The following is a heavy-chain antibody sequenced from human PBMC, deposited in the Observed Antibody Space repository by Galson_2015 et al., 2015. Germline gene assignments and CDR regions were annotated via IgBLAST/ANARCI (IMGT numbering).Heavy chain of an antibody. J-gene: IGHJ6*02. CDR1: GFTFSSYG. CDR2: MWFDGSKK. CDR3: ARDPCSSTSCFYYYGMDV. D-gene: IGHD2-2*01. Sequence: SLRLSCAASGFTFSSYGMHWVRQAPGKGLEWVAVMWFDGSKKYYADSVKGRFTISRDNSKNTLYLQMNSPRAEDTAVYYCARDPCSSTSCFYYYGMDVWGQGTTVTVSS. V-gene: IGHV3-33*01.